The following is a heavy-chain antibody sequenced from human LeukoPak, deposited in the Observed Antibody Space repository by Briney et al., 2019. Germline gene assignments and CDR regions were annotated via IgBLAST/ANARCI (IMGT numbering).Heavy chain of an antibody. J-gene: IGHJ4*02. CDR1: GYSFTDYW. CDR2: IWPGNSDT. Sequence: GESLKISCKGSGYSFTDYWIGWVRQMPGKCLEWMAIIWPGNSDTGYSPSFQGQVTISADKSISTAYLQWSSLKASDTATYYCVRGLGYCSSDTCRIFDSWGQGTLVTVSS. D-gene: IGHD2-2*01. CDR3: VRGLGYCSSDTCRIFDS. V-gene: IGHV5-51*01.